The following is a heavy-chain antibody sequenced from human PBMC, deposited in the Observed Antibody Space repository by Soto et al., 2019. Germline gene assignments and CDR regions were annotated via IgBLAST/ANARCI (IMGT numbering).Heavy chain of an antibody. CDR1: GGSMNAHF. CDR2: IYISGTT. J-gene: IGHJ4*02. CDR3: ARINGGSPDF. D-gene: IGHD2-15*01. V-gene: IGHV4-4*07. Sequence: NPSETLSLTCTVSGGSMNAHFWSWIRQSAGKGLEWIGHIYISGTTMYNPSLKSRVTMSADPPKNQLSLKLTSVTAADTAVYYCARINGGSPDFWGQGTLVTVSS.